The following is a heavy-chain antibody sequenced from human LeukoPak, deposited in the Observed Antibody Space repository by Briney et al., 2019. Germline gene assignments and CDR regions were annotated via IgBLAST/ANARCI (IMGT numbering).Heavy chain of an antibody. V-gene: IGHV1-18*01. CDR3: ARDSPQLGLDY. CDR1: DYTFTSYG. J-gene: IGHJ4*02. Sequence: ASVKVSCKASDYTFTSYGISWVRQAPGQGLEWMGRISAYNGNTNYAQKFQGRVTMTTDTSTNTAYMELRSLRSDDTAVYYCARDSPQLGLDYWGQGTLVTVSS. CDR2: ISAYNGNT. D-gene: IGHD6-6*01.